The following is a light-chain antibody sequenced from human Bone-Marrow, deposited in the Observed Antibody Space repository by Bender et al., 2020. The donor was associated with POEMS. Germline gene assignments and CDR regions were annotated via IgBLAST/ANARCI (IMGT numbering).Light chain of an antibody. Sequence: QSALTQPRSVSGSPGQSVTISCTGTSSDVGGYNYVSWFQQHPGKAPKLMIYDVSRRPSGVPDRFSGSRSGNTASLTISGLQAEDEADYYCCSNAGTYMLVFGVGTKVTVL. CDR1: SSDVGGYNY. CDR2: DVS. CDR3: CSNAGTYMLV. V-gene: IGLV2-11*01. J-gene: IGLJ1*01.